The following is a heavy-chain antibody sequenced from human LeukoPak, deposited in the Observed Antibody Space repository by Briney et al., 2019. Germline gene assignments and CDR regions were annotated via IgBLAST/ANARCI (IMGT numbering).Heavy chain of an antibody. D-gene: IGHD2-2*01. V-gene: IGHV4-38-2*02. CDR2: IYHSGST. J-gene: IGHJ3*02. Sequence: ASETLSLTCTVSGYSISSGYHWGWIRQPPGKGLEWIGSIYHSGSTYYNPSLKSRVTISVDTSKNQFSLKLSSVTAADTAVYYCARDPIVVVPAYIAFGIWGQGTMVTVSS. CDR3: ARDPIVVVPAYIAFGI. CDR1: GYSISSGYH.